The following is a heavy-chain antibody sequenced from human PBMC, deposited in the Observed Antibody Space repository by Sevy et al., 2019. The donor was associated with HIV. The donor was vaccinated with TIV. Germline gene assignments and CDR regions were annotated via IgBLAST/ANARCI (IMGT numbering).Heavy chain of an antibody. CDR3: ARGIAAGVDY. J-gene: IGHJ4*02. D-gene: IGHD6-13*01. V-gene: IGHV1-8*01. CDR2: MNPNTGQT. Sequence: ASVKVSCKASGYTFSALDINWVRRATGQGLEWMGWMNPNTGQTDYSQRFQGRVTMTRDTSISTAYMELHSLSSDDTAIYYCARGIAAGVDYWGQGTQVTVSS. CDR1: GYTFSALD.